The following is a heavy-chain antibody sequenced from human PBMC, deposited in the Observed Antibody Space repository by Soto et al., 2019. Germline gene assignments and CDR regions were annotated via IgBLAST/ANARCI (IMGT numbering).Heavy chain of an antibody. CDR2: IIPIFGTA. CDR3: ARNLDGSGYYGAEYFQH. CDR1: GGTFSSYA. Sequence: ASVKVSCKASGGTFSSYAISWVRQAPGQGLEWMGGIIPIFGTANYAQKFQGRVTITADESTSTAYMELSSLRSEDTAVYYCARNLDGSGYYGAEYFQHWGQGTLVTVSS. D-gene: IGHD3-22*01. V-gene: IGHV1-69*13. J-gene: IGHJ1*01.